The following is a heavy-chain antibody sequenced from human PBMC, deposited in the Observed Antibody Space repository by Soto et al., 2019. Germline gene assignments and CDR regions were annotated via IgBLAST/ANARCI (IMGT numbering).Heavy chain of an antibody. CDR1: GFTFSSYW. Sequence: GGSLRLSCAASGFTFSSYWMSWVRQAPGKGLEWVANIKEDGSEKYYVDSVKGRFTISRDNAKNSLYLQMNSLRAEDTAVYYCAREKTSVTTYDAFAIWGRGTMVTVSS. CDR3: AREKTSVTTYDAFAI. CDR2: IKEDGSEK. D-gene: IGHD4-17*01. V-gene: IGHV3-7*01. J-gene: IGHJ3*02.